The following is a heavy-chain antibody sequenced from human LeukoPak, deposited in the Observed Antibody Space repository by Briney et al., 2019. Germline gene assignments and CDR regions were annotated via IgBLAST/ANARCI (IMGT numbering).Heavy chain of an antibody. V-gene: IGHV1-8*01. Sequence: ASVRVSCKASGYTFTSYDINWVRQATGQGLKWRGWINPNSGTTGYAQKFQGRVTMTRNTSISTAYMGLSSLRSEDTAVYYCARGGRGTSSSFDYWGQGTLVTVSS. CDR3: ARGGRGTSSSFDY. CDR2: INPNSGTT. D-gene: IGHD2-2*01. J-gene: IGHJ4*02. CDR1: GYTFTSYD.